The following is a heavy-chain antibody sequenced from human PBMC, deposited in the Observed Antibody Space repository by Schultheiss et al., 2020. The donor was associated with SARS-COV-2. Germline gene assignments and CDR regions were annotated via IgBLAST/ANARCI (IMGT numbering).Heavy chain of an antibody. CDR1: GFTFSTYR. CDR2: ISSSSGYT. CDR3: AKDVNWENGY. D-gene: IGHD7-27*01. J-gene: IGHJ4*02. Sequence: GGSLRLSCAASGFTFSTYRMSWVRQAPGKGLEWVSSISSSSGYTIYADSVKGRFTISRDNAKNSLNLQMNSLKAEDTAVYYCAKDVNWENGYWGQGTLVTVSS. V-gene: IGHV3-11*05.